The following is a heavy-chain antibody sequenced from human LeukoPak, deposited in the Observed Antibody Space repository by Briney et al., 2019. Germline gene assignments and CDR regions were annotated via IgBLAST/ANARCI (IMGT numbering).Heavy chain of an antibody. CDR1: GFIFRNYG. Sequence: GGSLRLSCAASGFIFRNYGMNWVRQAPGKGLEWVSGIYTNGNTRYADSVRGRFTISRDNSKNTLYLQMHGLRVDDTAVYYCAHLVWEYVGGLDVWGQGTTVTVSS. J-gene: IGHJ6*02. V-gene: IGHV3-23*05. CDR2: IYTNGNT. D-gene: IGHD3/OR15-3a*01. CDR3: AHLVWEYVGGLDV.